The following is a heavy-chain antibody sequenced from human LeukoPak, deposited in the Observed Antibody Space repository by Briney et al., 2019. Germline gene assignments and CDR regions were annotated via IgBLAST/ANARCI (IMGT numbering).Heavy chain of an antibody. CDR1: GYSFTSYW. V-gene: IGHV5-51*01. D-gene: IGHD3-10*01. CDR3: ARRAMNYYGSGNWFDP. Sequence: GESLKISCRGSGYSFTSYWIGWVRQMPGKGLEWMGIIYPGDSDTRYSPSFQGQVTISADKSISTAYLQWSSLKASDTAMYYCARRAMNYYGSGNWFDPWGQGTLVTVSS. CDR2: IYPGDSDT. J-gene: IGHJ5*02.